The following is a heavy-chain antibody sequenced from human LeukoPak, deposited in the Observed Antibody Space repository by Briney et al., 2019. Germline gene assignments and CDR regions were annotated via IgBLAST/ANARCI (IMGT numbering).Heavy chain of an antibody. V-gene: IGHV3-13*04. CDR3: ARGGWSHNNRYFDL. D-gene: IGHD6-19*01. Sequence: GGSLRLSCVASGFTFSSYDMHWVRQAAGRGLEWVSAFGTGGDTYYPGSVKGRFTISREDAKNSLYLQTNSLRAGDTAVYYCARGGWSHNNRYFDLWGRGTLVTVSS. CDR1: GFTFSSYD. CDR2: FGTGGDT. J-gene: IGHJ2*01.